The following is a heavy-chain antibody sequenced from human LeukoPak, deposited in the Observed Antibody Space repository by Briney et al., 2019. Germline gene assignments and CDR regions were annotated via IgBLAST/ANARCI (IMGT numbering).Heavy chain of an antibody. Sequence: ASVKVSCKASGYTFTGYYMHWVRQAPEQGLEWMGWINPNSGGTNYAQKFQGRVIMTRDTSISTAYMELSRLRSDDTAVYYCARPESCSGGSCPDYWGQGTLVTVSS. J-gene: IGHJ4*02. CDR1: GYTFTGYY. CDR3: ARPESCSGGSCPDY. V-gene: IGHV1-2*02. D-gene: IGHD2-15*01. CDR2: INPNSGGT.